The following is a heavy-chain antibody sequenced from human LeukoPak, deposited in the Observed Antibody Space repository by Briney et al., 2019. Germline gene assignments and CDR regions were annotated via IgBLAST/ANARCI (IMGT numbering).Heavy chain of an antibody. CDR1: GYTFTIYG. CDR2: ICAYNGNT. V-gene: IGHV1-18*01. D-gene: IGHD3-22*01. Sequence: ASVKVSCKASGYTFTIYGISSVRQAPGQGLEWMGWICAYNGNTNNAQKLQGTVTMTTDTSTSTDSMELRSLRSDDTAVYYCARDTYYYDSSGYASEYGMDVWGQGTTVTVSS. CDR3: ARDTYYYDSSGYASEYGMDV. J-gene: IGHJ6*02.